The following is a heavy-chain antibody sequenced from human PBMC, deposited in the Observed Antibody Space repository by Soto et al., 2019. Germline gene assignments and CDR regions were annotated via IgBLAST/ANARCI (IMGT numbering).Heavy chain of an antibody. CDR1: GGIFSSYA. Sequence: QEQLVQSGAEVKKPGSSVQVSCKASGGIFSSYAIIWVRQAPGQGLEWMGGIIPIFGTANYAQKFQGRVTMTADESTNTAYMDLSSLKSEDTAIYYCARGGSGYVWFNEFWGQGTLITVSS. D-gene: IGHD3-22*01. V-gene: IGHV1-69*01. J-gene: IGHJ4*02. CDR2: IIPIFGTA. CDR3: ARGGSGYVWFNEF.